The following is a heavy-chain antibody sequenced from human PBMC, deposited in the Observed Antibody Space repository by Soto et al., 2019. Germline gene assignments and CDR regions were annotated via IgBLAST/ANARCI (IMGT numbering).Heavy chain of an antibody. J-gene: IGHJ4*02. V-gene: IGHV4-30-4*01. CDR3: VRDRRRSPDSSAF. D-gene: IGHD6-6*01. Sequence: SETLSLTCTVSGGSIDSEDYYWTLIRQPPGKGLEWIGYIYSSGRTSYNPSLESRLTISIDTSKNQFSLHLNSVSAADTAVYFCVRDRRRSPDSSAFWGTALLVTGS. CDR2: IYSSGRT. CDR1: GGSIDSEDYY.